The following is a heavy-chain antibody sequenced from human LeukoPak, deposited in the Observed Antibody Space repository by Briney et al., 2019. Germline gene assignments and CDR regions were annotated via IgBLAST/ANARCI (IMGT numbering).Heavy chain of an antibody. V-gene: IGHV4-59*08. CDR2: IYYSGST. D-gene: IGHD3-22*01. CDR1: GGSIRGYY. CDR3: ARHYYSYYYGMDV. Sequence: SETLSLTCIIYGGSIRGYYGSWIRQSPGQGLELIGYIYYSGSTKYNPSLKSRVTISVDTSKNQFSLKLRSVTAADTAVYYCARHYYSYYYGMDVWGQGTTVTVSS. J-gene: IGHJ6*02.